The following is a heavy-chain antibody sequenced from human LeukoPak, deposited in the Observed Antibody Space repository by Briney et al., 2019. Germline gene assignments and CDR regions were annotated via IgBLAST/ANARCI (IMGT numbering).Heavy chain of an antibody. CDR2: IIPIFGTA. V-gene: IGHV1-69*06. CDR1: GGTFSSYA. D-gene: IGHD6-19*01. J-gene: IGHJ6*03. Sequence: ASVKVSCKASGGTFSSYAISWVRQAPGQGLEWMGGIIPIFGTANYAQKFRGRVTITADKSTRTAYMELSSLRSEDTAVYYCATLSIAVAGSYYYYYMDVWGKGTTVTVSS. CDR3: ATLSIAVAGSYYYYYMDV.